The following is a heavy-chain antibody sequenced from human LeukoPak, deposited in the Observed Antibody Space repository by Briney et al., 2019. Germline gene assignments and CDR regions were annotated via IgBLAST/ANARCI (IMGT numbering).Heavy chain of an antibody. CDR3: VREQWLIGYHFDS. J-gene: IGHJ4*02. CDR2: IRYDGSNK. V-gene: IGHV3-30*02. D-gene: IGHD6-19*01. Sequence: GGSLRLSCAASGFTFSSYSMNWVRQAPGKGLEWVAFIRYDGSNKYYADSVKGRFTISRDNSKNTLYLQMNSLRAEDTAIYYCVREQWLIGYHFDSWGQGTLVTVSS. CDR1: GFTFSSYS.